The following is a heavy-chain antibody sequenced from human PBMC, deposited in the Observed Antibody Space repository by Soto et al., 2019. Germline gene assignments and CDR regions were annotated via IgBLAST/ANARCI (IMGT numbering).Heavy chain of an antibody. J-gene: IGHJ4*02. CDR1: GGSISSYY. D-gene: IGHD5-18*01. CDR3: ARRGYSYGLFDY. CDR2: IYYSGST. Sequence: SETLSLTCTVSGGSISSYYRSWIRQPPGKGLEWIGYIYYSGSTNYNPSLKSRVTISVDTSKNQFSLKLSSVTAADTAVYYCARRGYSYGLFDYWGQGTLVTVSS. V-gene: IGHV4-59*01.